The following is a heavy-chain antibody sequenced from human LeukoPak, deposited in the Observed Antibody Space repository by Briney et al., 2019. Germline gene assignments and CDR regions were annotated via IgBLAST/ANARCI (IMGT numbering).Heavy chain of an antibody. Sequence: SVKVSCKASGGTFSSYAISWVRQAPGQGLEWMGGIIPIFGTANYAQKFQGRVTITRDTSASTAYMELSSLRSEDTAVYYCATAYDILSGVDYWGQGTLVTVSS. CDR2: IIPIFGTA. V-gene: IGHV1-69*05. CDR1: GGTFSSYA. D-gene: IGHD3-9*01. J-gene: IGHJ4*02. CDR3: ATAYDILSGVDY.